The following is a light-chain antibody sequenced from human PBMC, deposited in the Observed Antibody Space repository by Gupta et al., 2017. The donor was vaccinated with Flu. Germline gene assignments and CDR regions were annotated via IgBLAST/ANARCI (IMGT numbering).Light chain of an antibody. CDR1: SSNIGNNA. J-gene: IGLJ1*01. CDR2: YDD. Sequence: VTISCSGSSSNIGNNAVNWYQQLPGKAPKLLIYYDDLLPSGVSDRFSGSKSGTSASLAISGLQSEDEADYYCAAWDDSLNGLVFGTGTKVTVL. CDR3: AAWDDSLNGLV. V-gene: IGLV1-36*01.